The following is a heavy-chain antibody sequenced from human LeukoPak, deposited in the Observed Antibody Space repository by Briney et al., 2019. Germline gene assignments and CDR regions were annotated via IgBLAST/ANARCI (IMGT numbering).Heavy chain of an antibody. V-gene: IGHV3-33*01. J-gene: IGHJ6*02. Sequence: GGSLRLSCAASGFRFGSHAVHWVRQAPGKGLEWLAQIWYDGSNKYYVDSVKGRFTTSRDNSKNTVYLQMNSLRAEDTAVCFCARDGQQLAPYAMDVWGQGTTVTVSS. CDR3: ARDGQQLAPYAMDV. CDR1: GFRFGSHA. CDR2: IWYDGSNK. D-gene: IGHD6-13*01.